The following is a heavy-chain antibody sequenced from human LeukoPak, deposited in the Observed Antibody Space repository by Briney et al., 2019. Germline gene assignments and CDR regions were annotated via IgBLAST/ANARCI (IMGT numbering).Heavy chain of an antibody. J-gene: IGHJ3*02. D-gene: IGHD3-10*01. CDR2: INTHNANT. Sequence: ASVKVSCKASGYTFTTYGINWVRQAPGQGLEWMGWINTHNANTNYGQNFQGRVTMTTDTSTSTAYMELRSLRSDDTAVYYCARTGSLLWFGELLSHDAFDIWGQGTMVTVSS. V-gene: IGHV1-18*01. CDR3: ARTGSLLWFGELLSHDAFDI. CDR1: GYTFTTYG.